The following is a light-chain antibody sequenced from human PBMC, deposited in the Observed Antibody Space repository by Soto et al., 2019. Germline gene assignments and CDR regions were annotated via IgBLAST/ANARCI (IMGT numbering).Light chain of an antibody. CDR2: GAS. Sequence: EIVLTQSPGTLSLSPGERATLSCRASQSVSSNYLAWYQQRPGQAPRVLIYGASSRATGIPDRFSGRGSGTDFTLTISRLEPEDFAVYFCHHYGNSPPNTFGQGTKVEIK. V-gene: IGKV3-20*01. CDR3: HHYGNSPPNT. CDR1: QSVSSNY. J-gene: IGKJ2*01.